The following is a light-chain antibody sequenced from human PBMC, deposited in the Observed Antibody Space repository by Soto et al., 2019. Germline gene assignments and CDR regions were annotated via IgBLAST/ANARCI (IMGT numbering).Light chain of an antibody. CDR3: QQYNSYSIT. CDR1: QSIGNY. CDR2: VAS. Sequence: DIQMIQSPSSLSASVGDRVTITFRASQSIGNYLSWYQQKPGKAPKLLINVASTLQSGVPSRFSGSGSGTDFTLTISSLQPEDFATYYCQQYNSYSITFGQGTRLEI. V-gene: IGKV1-39*01. J-gene: IGKJ5*01.